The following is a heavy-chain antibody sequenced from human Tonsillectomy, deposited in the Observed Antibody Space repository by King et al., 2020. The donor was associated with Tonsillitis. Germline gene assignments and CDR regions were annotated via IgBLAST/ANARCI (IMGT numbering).Heavy chain of an antibody. CDR2: IKSKTDGGTT. CDR3: TTVVAGGYWYFDL. CDR1: GFTFSNAW. J-gene: IGHJ2*01. Sequence: VQLVESGGGLVKPGGSLRLSCAASGFTFSNAWMSWVRQAPGKGLEWVGRIKSKTDGGTTDYAAPVKGRFTISRDDSKNTLYLQMNSLKTEDTAVYYCTTVVAGGYWYFDLWGRGTLVTVSS. V-gene: IGHV3-15*01. D-gene: IGHD6-19*01.